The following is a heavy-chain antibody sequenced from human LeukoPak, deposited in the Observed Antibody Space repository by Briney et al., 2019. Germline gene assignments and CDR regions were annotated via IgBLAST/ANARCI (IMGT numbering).Heavy chain of an antibody. J-gene: IGHJ4*02. CDR1: GFTFSSYV. CDR2: IGDSGGST. CDR3: AKDLSYAFDY. V-gene: IGHV3-23*01. D-gene: IGHD3-16*01. Sequence: GGSLRLSCAASGFTFSSYVMSWVRQAPGKGLEWVSAIGDSGGSTYYADSMKGRFTISRDNSKNTLYLQMNSLRAEDTAVYYCAKDLSYAFDYWGQGTLVTVSS.